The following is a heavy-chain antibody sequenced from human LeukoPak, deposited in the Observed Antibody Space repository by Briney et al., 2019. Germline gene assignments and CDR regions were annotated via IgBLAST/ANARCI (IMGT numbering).Heavy chain of an antibody. CDR2: ISVYNGNT. CDR3: ARDGSQSSQWLVRQPNYYFDY. J-gene: IGHJ4*02. CDR1: GYTFTSYG. Sequence: ASVKVSCKASGYTFTSYGISWVRQAPGQGLEWMGWISVYNGNTNYAQKLQGRVTMTTDTSTSTVYMELSSLGSEDTAVYYCARDGSQSSQWLVRQPNYYFDYWGQGTLVTVSS. V-gene: IGHV1-18*01. D-gene: IGHD6-19*01.